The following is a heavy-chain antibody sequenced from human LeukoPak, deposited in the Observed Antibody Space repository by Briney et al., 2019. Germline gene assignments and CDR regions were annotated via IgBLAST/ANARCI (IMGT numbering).Heavy chain of an antibody. CDR2: IYHSGST. CDR3: ARVTVAGTFGYYYYGMDV. CDR1: GGSISSGGYS. D-gene: IGHD6-19*01. V-gene: IGHV4-30-2*01. J-gene: IGHJ6*02. Sequence: SETLSLTCAVSGGSISSGGYSWSWIRQPPGKGLEWIGYIYHSGSTNYNPSLKSRVTISVDTSKNQFSLKLSSVTAADTAVYYCARVTVAGTFGYYYYGMDVWGQGTTVTVSS.